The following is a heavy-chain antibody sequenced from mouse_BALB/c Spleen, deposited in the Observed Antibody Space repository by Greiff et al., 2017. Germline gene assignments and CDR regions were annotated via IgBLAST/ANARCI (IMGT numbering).Heavy chain of an antibody. Sequence: QVQLQQPGAELVMPGASVKMSCKASGYTFTDYWMHWVKQRPGQGLEWIGAIDTSDSYTSYNQKFKGKATLTVDESSSTAYMQLSSLTSEDSAVYYCAREAYDYGDYWGQGTTLTVSS. V-gene: IGHV1-69*01. J-gene: IGHJ2*01. CDR2: IDTSDSYT. CDR3: AREAYDYGDY. D-gene: IGHD2-4*01. CDR1: GYTFTDYW.